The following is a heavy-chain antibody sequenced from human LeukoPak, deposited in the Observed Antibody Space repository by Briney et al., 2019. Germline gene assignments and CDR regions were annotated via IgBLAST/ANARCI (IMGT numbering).Heavy chain of an antibody. V-gene: IGHV3-30*07. CDR2: ISHHGRNK. Sequence: GGSLRLSCAASGFTFSSYAMHWVRQAPGKGLEWVAVISHHGRNKDYADSVKGRFTVSRDNSKNTLYLQMNSLRAEDTAVYYCASWGAGGNSWGQGTLVTVSS. CDR1: GFTFSSYA. J-gene: IGHJ4*02. CDR3: ASWGAGGNS. D-gene: IGHD3-16*01.